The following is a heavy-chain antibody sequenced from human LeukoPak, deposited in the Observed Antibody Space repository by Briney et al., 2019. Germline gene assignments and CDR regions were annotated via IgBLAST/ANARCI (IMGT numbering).Heavy chain of an antibody. CDR1: GFTFSSYE. CDR2: IKQDGSEK. V-gene: IGHV3-7*01. D-gene: IGHD6-13*01. CDR3: ARDKAAGLNDPRPVDY. J-gene: IGHJ4*02. Sequence: GGSLRLSCAASGFTFSSYEMNWVRQAPGKGLEWVANIKQDGSEKYYVDSVKGRFTISRDNAKNSLYLQMNSLRAEDTAVYYCARDKAAGLNDPRPVDYWGQGTLVTVSS.